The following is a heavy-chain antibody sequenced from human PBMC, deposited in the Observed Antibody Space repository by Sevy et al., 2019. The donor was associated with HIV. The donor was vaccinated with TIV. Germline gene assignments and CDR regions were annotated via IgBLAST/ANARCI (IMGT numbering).Heavy chain of an antibody. Sequence: SETLSLTCSVSGGSISSHSYYWTWIRQHPGKGLEWIGYIHYSGRTYYNPSLKSRVTMSLDTSKNQFSLRLRSVTAADTAVYYCARDHGYSNGWFPYYYYYGMDVWGPGTTVTVSS. J-gene: IGHJ6*02. CDR1: GGSISSHSYY. CDR2: IHYSGRT. V-gene: IGHV4-31*03. D-gene: IGHD6-19*01. CDR3: ARDHGYSNGWFPYYYYYGMDV.